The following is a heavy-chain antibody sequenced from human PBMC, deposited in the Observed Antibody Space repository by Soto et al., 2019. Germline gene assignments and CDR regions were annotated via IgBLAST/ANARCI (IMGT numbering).Heavy chain of an antibody. CDR2: IIPIFGTA. CDR1: GGTFSSYA. D-gene: IGHD6-13*01. J-gene: IGHJ4*02. Sequence: VASVKVSCKASGGTFSSYAISWVRQAPGQGLEWMGGIIPIFGTANYAQKFQGRVTITADESTSTAYMELSSLRSEDTAVYYCARVRQYSSSWFDYWGQGTLVTVSS. CDR3: ARVRQYSSSWFDY. V-gene: IGHV1-69*13.